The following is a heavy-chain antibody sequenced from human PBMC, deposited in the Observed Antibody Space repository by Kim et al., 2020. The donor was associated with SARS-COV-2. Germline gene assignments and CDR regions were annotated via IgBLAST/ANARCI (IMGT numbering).Heavy chain of an antibody. CDR3: ARLGLYFPYGSGSYRTCCYYGRDV. V-gene: IGHV5-51*01. D-gene: IGHD3-10*01. Sequence: GESLKISCKGSGYSFTSYWIGWVRQMPGKGLEWMGIFYPCDSDTRYSPSFQGQVTISADKSISTAYLQWSSLKASDTAMSYCARLGLYFPYGSGSYRTCCYYGRDVWGQGTTVTVSS. CDR1: GYSFTSYW. J-gene: IGHJ6*01. CDR2: FYPCDSDT.